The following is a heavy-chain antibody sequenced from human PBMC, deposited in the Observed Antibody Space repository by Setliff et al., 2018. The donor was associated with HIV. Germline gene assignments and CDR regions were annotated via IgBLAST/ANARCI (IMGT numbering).Heavy chain of an antibody. V-gene: IGHV2-26*01. CDR1: GFSLSNARMG. Sequence: SGPTLVNPTETLTLTCTVSGFSLSNARMGVSWIRQPPGKALQWLAHIFSNDEKSYSTSLKSRLTISRDTSKSQVVLITTNMDPVDTATYYCARYSSDWSAVDYWGQGTLVTVSS. CDR3: ARYSSDWSAVDY. D-gene: IGHD6-19*01. J-gene: IGHJ4*02. CDR2: IFSNDEK.